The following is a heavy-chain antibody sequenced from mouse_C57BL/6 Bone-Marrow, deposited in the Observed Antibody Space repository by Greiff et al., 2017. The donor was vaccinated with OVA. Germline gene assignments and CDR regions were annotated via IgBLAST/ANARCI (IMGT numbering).Heavy chain of an antibody. CDR1: GYTFTDYY. Sequence: QVQLQQSGAELVRPGASVKLSCKASGYTFTDYYINWVKQRPGQGLEWIARIYPGSGNTYYNEKFQGKATLTAEKSSSTAYMQLSSLTSEDSAVYFCARSFYYGGYFDVWGTGTTVTVSS. V-gene: IGHV1-76*01. J-gene: IGHJ1*03. CDR2: IYPGSGNT. CDR3: ARSFYYGGYFDV. D-gene: IGHD1-1*01.